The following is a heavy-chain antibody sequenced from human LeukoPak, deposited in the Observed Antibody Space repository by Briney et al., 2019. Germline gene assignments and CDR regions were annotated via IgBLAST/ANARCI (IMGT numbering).Heavy chain of an antibody. CDR3: ARDQRRYYYDSSGPGDAFDI. Sequence: ASVKVSYKASGYTFTSYGISWVRQAPGQGLEWMGWISAYNGNTNYAQKLQGRVTMTTDTSTSTAYMELRSLRSDDTAVYYCARDQRRYYYDSSGPGDAFDIWGQGTMVTVSS. J-gene: IGHJ3*02. D-gene: IGHD3-22*01. CDR2: ISAYNGNT. CDR1: GYTFTSYG. V-gene: IGHV1-18*01.